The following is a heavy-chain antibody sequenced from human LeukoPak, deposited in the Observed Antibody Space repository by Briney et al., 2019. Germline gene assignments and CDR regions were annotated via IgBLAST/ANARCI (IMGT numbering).Heavy chain of an antibody. CDR1: GYTFTSYY. D-gene: IGHD3-10*01. CDR2: TNPSGGST. CDR3: AREAMVRGVISY. V-gene: IGHV1-46*01. J-gene: IGHJ4*02. Sequence: ASVKVSCKAFGYTFTSYYMHWVRQAPGLGLEWMGITNPSGGSTSYAQKFQGRVTMTRDTSTSTVYMELSSLRSEDTAVYYCAREAMVRGVISYWGQGTLVTVSS.